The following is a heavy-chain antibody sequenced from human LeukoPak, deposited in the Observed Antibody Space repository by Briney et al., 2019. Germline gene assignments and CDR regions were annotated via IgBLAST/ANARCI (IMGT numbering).Heavy chain of an antibody. CDR1: GYTFTNYA. Sequence: GASVKASCKASGYTFTNYAMHWVRQAPGQRLEWMGWISAGNGNTKYSQKFQGRVTITRDTSASTAYMELSSLRSEDTAVYYCARDGSGYRNPYYYYMDVWGKGTTVTVSS. CDR2: ISAGNGNT. V-gene: IGHV1-3*01. D-gene: IGHD3-3*01. J-gene: IGHJ6*03. CDR3: ARDGSGYRNPYYYYMDV.